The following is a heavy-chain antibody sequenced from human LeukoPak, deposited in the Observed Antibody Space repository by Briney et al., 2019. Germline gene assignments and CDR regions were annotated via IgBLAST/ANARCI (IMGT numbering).Heavy chain of an antibody. J-gene: IGHJ5*02. D-gene: IGHD3-10*01. Sequence: PGWSLRLSCAASGFSSSDYWMHWVRHAPGKGLVWVSRMNSDGTTTNYADSVKGRFTISRDNAKNTLYLQMNSLRAEDTAVYYCARGRGPYGWFDPWGQGTLVTVSS. V-gene: IGHV3-74*01. CDR2: MNSDGTTT. CDR3: ARGRGPYGWFDP. CDR1: GFSSSDYW.